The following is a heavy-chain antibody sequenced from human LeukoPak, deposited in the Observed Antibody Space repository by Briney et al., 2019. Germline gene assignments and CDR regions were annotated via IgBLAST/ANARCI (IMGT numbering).Heavy chain of an antibody. Sequence: GESLKISCKGSGYSFTSYWIGWVRQMPGKGLEWMGIIYPGDSDTRYSPSFQGQVTISADKSISTAYLQWSSLKASDTAMYYCARRAMVRGVISAFDIWGQGTMVTVSS. V-gene: IGHV5-51*01. CDR3: ARRAMVRGVISAFDI. CDR2: IYPGDSDT. D-gene: IGHD3-10*01. CDR1: GYSFTSYW. J-gene: IGHJ3*02.